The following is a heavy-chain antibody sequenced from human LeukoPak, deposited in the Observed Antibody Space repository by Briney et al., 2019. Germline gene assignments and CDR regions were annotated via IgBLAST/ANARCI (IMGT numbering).Heavy chain of an antibody. CDR2: IGAGGTFT. D-gene: IGHD1-1*01. V-gene: IGHV3-23*01. CDR1: ASTFSSYA. J-gene: IGHJ4*02. Sequence: GGSLRLSCTASASTFSSYAMNWVRQAPGKGLEWVSGIGAGGTFTYYADSVKGRFTIFRDNSRNTLYLQMNRQRAVYMGVYYGGKDRDNPTTEYYFDYWGQGTLVTVSS. CDR3: GKDRDNPTTEYYFDY.